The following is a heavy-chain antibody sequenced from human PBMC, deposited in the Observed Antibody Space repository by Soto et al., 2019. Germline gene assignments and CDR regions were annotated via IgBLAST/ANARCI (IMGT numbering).Heavy chain of an antibody. CDR3: ARAGGYSYGYFDY. CDR2: IYYSGST. D-gene: IGHD5-18*01. Sequence: ETLSLTCTVSGGSISSYYWSWIRQPPGKGLEWTGYIYYSGSTNYNPSLKSRVTISVDTSKNQFSLKLSSVTAADTAVYYCARAGGYSYGYFDYWGQGTLVTVSS. V-gene: IGHV4-59*01. CDR1: GGSISSYY. J-gene: IGHJ4*02.